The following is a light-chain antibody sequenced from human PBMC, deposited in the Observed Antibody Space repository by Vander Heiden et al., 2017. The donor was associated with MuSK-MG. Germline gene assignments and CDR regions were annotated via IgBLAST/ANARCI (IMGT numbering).Light chain of an antibody. CDR2: HAS. CDR3: YEGGDSTVDDVV. Sequence: YELTHRPSVSVSPGQTANISCPGDKSDDRYVSWYQQKAGHTPVPAIYHASRRRSAIPHRFSCATTCDIATTIISSTLPVDEAVEYYYEGGDSTVDDVVFGGGTKLTVL. CDR1: KSDDRY. J-gene: IGLJ2*01. V-gene: IGLV3-1*01.